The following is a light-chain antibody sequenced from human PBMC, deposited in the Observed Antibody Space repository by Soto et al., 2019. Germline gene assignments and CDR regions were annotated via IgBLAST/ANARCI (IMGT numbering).Light chain of an antibody. J-gene: IGKJ1*01. V-gene: IGKV1-5*03. CDR3: QQYHIYSWT. CDR2: RAS. CDR1: QDIGTW. Sequence: DIQMTQSPSTLSASVGDRVTITCRASQDIGTWLAWYQQKPEKAPKVLIYRASHLESGVPSRFSASGSGTEFSLTINSLQADDFATDYCQQYHIYSWTFGQGTKVDIK.